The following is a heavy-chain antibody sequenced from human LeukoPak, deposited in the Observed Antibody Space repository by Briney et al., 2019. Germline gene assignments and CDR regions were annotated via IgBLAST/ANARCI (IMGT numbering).Heavy chain of an antibody. Sequence: GGSLRLSCAASGFTFSSYALSWVRQAPGKGLEWVSAISGSGYSTFYADSVTGRFTISRDNSKNTLYLQLNGLRAEDTAVYYCAKCYFDISGHPGHFDSWGQGALVTVSS. CDR3: AKCYFDISGHPGHFDS. CDR2: ISGSGYST. D-gene: IGHD3-22*01. J-gene: IGHJ4*02. V-gene: IGHV3-23*01. CDR1: GFTFSSYA.